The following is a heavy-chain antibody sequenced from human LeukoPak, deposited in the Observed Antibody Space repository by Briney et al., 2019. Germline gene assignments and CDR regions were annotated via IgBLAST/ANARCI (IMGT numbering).Heavy chain of an antibody. CDR2: IIRKSDGGTT. J-gene: IGHJ5*02. CDR3: TTVMPDTGWFAP. D-gene: IGHD1-1*01. V-gene: IGHV3-15*01. Sequence: GGSLRLSCTGSGFTFSNAWMSWVRQAPGKGPEWVACIIRKSDGGTTDYAAPVKCRFTISRDDSKSKVYLQMTSLKTEDTAVYYCTTVMPDTGWFAPWGQGTLVTVSS. CDR1: GFTFSNAW.